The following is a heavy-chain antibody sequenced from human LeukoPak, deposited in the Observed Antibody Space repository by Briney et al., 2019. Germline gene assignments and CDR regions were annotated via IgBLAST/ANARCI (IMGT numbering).Heavy chain of an antibody. V-gene: IGHV1-24*01. D-gene: IGHD3-10*01. CDR3: VIHLVYYGSGNSAY. CDR2: INLGKGLAWKGRFDPEKDDI. J-gene: IGHJ4*02. Sequence: ASVKVSCKASGYSLTEFSMHWVRQAPGKGHEWMGGINLGKGLAWKGRFDPEKDDINSAQKFQGRVTLTEDTSTDTAYMELSSLRSEDTAVYYCVIHLVYYGSGNSAYWGQGTQVTVSS. CDR1: GYSLTEFS.